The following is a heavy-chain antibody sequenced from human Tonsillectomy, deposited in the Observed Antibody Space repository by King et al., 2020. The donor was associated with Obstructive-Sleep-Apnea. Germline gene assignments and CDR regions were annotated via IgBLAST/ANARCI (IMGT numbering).Heavy chain of an antibody. V-gene: IGHV3-30*02. J-gene: IGHJ4*02. D-gene: IGHD2-2*01. CDR1: GFSITTSV. Sequence: QLVESGGGVVQPGGSLRLSCVASGFSITTSVMQWVRQAPGKGLEWGAYMRFEASDKSETHSVRGRFTISGDSSRNTLYLQMNSLRPEDTAVYHCAKESLSPFDFWGQGTLVTVSS. CDR3: AKESLSPFDF. CDR2: MRFEASDK.